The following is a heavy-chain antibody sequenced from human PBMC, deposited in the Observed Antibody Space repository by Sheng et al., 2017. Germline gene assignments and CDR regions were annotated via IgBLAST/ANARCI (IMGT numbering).Heavy chain of an antibody. CDR1: GYSISSGYY. CDR2: IYHSGST. V-gene: IGHV4-38-2*02. CDR3: ARELISGSPSNWFDP. Sequence: QVQLQESGPGLVKPSETLSLTCAVSGYSISSGYYWGWIRQPPGKGLEWIGSIYHSGSTYYNPSLKSRVTISVDTSKNQFSLKLSSVTAADTAVYYCARELISGSPSNWFDPWGQGTLVTVSS. J-gene: IGHJ5*02. D-gene: IGHD3-22*01.